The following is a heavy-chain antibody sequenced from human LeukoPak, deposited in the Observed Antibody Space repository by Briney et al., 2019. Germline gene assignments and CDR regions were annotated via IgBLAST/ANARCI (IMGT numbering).Heavy chain of an antibody. D-gene: IGHD2-2*01. J-gene: IGHJ4*02. CDR3: ARSLSPAAVALDY. CDR2: IYPGDSDT. Sequence: GESLKISCKASGYGFSSYWIGWVRQMPGKGLELMGIIYPGDSDTRYTPSFQGQVTISADKSITTAYLQWSSLQASDTAMYYCARSLSPAAVALDYWGQGALVTVSS. CDR1: GYGFSSYW. V-gene: IGHV5-51*01.